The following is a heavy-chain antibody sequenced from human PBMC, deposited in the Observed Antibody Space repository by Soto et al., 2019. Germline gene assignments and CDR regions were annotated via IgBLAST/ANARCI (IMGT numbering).Heavy chain of an antibody. J-gene: IGHJ6*02. V-gene: IGHV1-3*01. CDR1: GYTFTSYA. CDR3: ARYGSGKYYYYGMDV. CDR2: INAGNGIT. D-gene: IGHD3-10*01. Sequence: QVQLVQSGAEVKKPGASVKVSCKASGYTFTSYAMHWVRQAPGQRLEWMGWINAGNGITKYSQKFQGRVTITRDTSASTAYMELSSLRSEDTAVYYCARYGSGKYYYYGMDVWGQGTTVTVSS.